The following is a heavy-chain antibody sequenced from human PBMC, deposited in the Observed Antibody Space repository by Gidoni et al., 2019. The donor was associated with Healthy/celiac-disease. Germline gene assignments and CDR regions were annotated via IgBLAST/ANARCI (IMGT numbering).Heavy chain of an antibody. D-gene: IGHD2-2*01. J-gene: IGHJ2*01. CDR3: ARADTYCSSTSCHYWYFDL. Sequence: QVQLVQSGAEVKKPGASVKVSCKASGYTFTSYGISWVRQAPAQGLEWMGWISAYNGNTNDAQKLQGRVTMTTDTSTSTAYMELRSLRSDDTAVYYCARADTYCSSTSCHYWYFDLWGRGTLVTVSS. CDR1: GYTFTSYG. CDR2: ISAYNGNT. V-gene: IGHV1-18*01.